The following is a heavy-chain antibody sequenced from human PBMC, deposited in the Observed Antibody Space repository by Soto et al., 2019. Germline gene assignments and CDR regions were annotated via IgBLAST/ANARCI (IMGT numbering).Heavy chain of an antibody. Sequence: ASVEFSYKASVYTFTCYYMHLVRQAPGQGLEWMGWINPNSGGTNYAQKFQGRVTMTRDTSISTAYMELSRLRSDDTAVYYCAREEPSHAFDIWGQGTMVTVPS. CDR1: VYTFTCYY. CDR3: AREEPSHAFDI. V-gene: IGHV1-2*02. J-gene: IGHJ3*02. CDR2: INPNSGGT.